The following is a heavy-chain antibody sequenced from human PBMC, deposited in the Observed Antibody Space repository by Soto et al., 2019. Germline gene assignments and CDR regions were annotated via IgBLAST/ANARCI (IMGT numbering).Heavy chain of an antibody. Sequence: GGSLRLSCAASGFSFSNSGMHWVRQAPGKGLEWVAFISYDGSNKYYADSVKGRFTISRDNSKNTLYLQMNSLRAEDTAVYYCAKDRGKICFDYWGQGTLVTVSS. CDR1: GFSFSNSG. V-gene: IGHV3-30*18. J-gene: IGHJ4*02. CDR3: AKDRGKICFDY. CDR2: ISYDGSNK.